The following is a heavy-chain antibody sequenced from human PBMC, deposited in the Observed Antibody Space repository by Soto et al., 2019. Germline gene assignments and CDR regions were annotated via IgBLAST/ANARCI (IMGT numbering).Heavy chain of an antibody. D-gene: IGHD3-10*01. J-gene: IGHJ4*02. CDR1: GGSVSSYY. CDR2: IYYGGST. CDR3: ARTLRRGPPFDY. Sequence: SETLSLTCTVSGGSVSSYYWNWIRQTPWKGLEWIAYIYYGGSTNHNPSLKSRVTISADKSKNQFSLKLSSVTAADTAVYYCARTLRRGPPFDYWGQGTLVTVSS. V-gene: IGHV4-59*02.